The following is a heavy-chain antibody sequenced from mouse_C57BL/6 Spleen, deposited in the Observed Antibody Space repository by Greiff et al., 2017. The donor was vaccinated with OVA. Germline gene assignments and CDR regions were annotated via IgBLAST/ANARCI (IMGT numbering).Heavy chain of an antibody. V-gene: IGHV1-63*01. Sequence: VQLQESGAELVRPGTSVKMSCKASGYTFTNYWIGWAKQRPGHGLEWIGDIYPGGGYTNYNEKFKGKATLTADKSSSTAYMQFSSLTSEDSAIYYCARLGAQANYFDYWGQGTTLTVSS. J-gene: IGHJ2*01. CDR1: GYTFTNYW. CDR3: ARLGAQANYFDY. CDR2: IYPGGGYT. D-gene: IGHD3-2*02.